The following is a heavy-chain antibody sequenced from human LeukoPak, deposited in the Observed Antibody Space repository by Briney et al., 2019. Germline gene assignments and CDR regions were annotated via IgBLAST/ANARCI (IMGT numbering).Heavy chain of an antibody. CDR2: ISSGSGTI. CDR3: ARGRHFFDY. V-gene: IGHV3-48*04. J-gene: IGHJ4*02. CDR1: GFTFSSYS. Sequence: GGSLRLSCAASGFTFSSYSMNWVRQAPGKGLEWVSCISSGSGTIYYADSVKGRFTISRDNAKNSLYLQMNSLRPEDTAVYYCARGRHFFDYWGQGTLVTVSS.